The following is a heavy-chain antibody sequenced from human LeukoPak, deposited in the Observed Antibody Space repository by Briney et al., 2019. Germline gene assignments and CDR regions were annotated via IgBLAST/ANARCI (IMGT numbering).Heavy chain of an antibody. CDR2: IKQDGSEK. CDR3: ARDLAVATLDI. V-gene: IGHV3-7*01. CDR1: GFTFSDYY. J-gene: IGHJ3*02. Sequence: GGSLRLSCAASGFTFSDYYMSWVRQAPGKGLEWVANIKQDGSEKYYVDSVKGRFTISRDNAKNSLYLQMNSLRAEDTAVYYCARDLAVATLDIWGQGTMVTVSS. D-gene: IGHD6-19*01.